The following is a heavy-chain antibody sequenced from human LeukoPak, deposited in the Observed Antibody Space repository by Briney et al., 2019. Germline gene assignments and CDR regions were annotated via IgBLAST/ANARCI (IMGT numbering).Heavy chain of an antibody. CDR3: ARERLDSWGAFDI. CDR2: IWYDGSNK. CDR1: GFTFSSYG. J-gene: IGHJ3*02. Sequence: AGGSLRLSCAASGFTFSSYGVHWVRQAPGKGLEWVAVIWYDGSNKYYADSVKGRFTISRENYKNTLYLQMNSLRAEDTAVYYCARERLDSWGAFDIWGQGTMVTVSS. D-gene: IGHD6-13*01. V-gene: IGHV3-33*01.